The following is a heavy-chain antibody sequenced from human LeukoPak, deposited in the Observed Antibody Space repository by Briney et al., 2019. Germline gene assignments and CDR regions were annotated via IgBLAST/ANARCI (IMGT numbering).Heavy chain of an antibody. CDR3: ASGHSYDFWSGYEYYYYMDV. CDR2: IYYSGST. J-gene: IGHJ6*03. Sequence: SETLSLTCTVSGGSISSYYWSWIRQPPGKGLEWIGYIYYSGSTNYNPSLKSRVTISVDTSKNQFSLRLSSVTAADTAVYYCASGHSYDFWSGYEYYYYMDVWGKGTTVTVSS. D-gene: IGHD3-3*01. V-gene: IGHV4-59*08. CDR1: GGSISSYY.